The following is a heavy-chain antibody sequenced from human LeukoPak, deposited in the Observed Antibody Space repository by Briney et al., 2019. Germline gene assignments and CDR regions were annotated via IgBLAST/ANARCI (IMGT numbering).Heavy chain of an antibody. D-gene: IGHD6-13*01. CDR2: MNPNRGNT. Sequence: ASVKVSCTASGYTFTSYDINWVRQATGQGLEWMGWMNPNRGNTGYAQKFQGRVTMTRNTSISTAYMELSSLRSEDTAVYYCARVSSPLFSSSWYYYYYGMDVWGQGTTVTVSS. CDR3: ARVSSPLFSSSWYYYYYGMDV. V-gene: IGHV1-8*01. J-gene: IGHJ6*02. CDR1: GYTFTSYD.